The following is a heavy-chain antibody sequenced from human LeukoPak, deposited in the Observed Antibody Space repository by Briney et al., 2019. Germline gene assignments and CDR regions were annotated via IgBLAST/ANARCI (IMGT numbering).Heavy chain of an antibody. CDR3: ARYGQLRDGSYCH. V-gene: IGHV1-69*01. Sequence: SVKVSCKASGGTFSSYAISWVRQAPGQGLEWMGGIIPIFGTANYAQKFQGRVTITADESTSTAYMELSSLRSEDTAVYYCARYGQLRDGSYCHWGQGTLVSVSS. D-gene: IGHD1-26*01. J-gene: IGHJ4*02. CDR1: GGTFSSYA. CDR2: IIPIFGTA.